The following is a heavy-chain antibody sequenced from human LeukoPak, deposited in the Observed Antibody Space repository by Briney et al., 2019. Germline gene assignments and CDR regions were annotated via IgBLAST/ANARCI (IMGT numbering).Heavy chain of an antibody. J-gene: IGHJ4*02. CDR1: GGSFSGYY. CDR3: ASTRGYDIYYFDY. V-gene: IGHV4-34*01. D-gene: IGHD3-9*01. CDR2: INHSGST. Sequence: SETLSLTCAVYGGSFSGYYWSRIRQPPGKGLEWIGEINHSGSTNYNPSLKSRVTISVDTSKNQFSLKLSSVTAADTAVYYCASTRGYDIYYFDYWGQGTLVTVSS.